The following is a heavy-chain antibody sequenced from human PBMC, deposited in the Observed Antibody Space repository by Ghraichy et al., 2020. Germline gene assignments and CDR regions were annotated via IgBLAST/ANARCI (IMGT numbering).Heavy chain of an antibody. V-gene: IGHV4-34*10. CDR1: GGAFAGYY. J-gene: IGHJ4*02. Sequence: SQTLSLTCGVHGGAFAGYYWTWLRQPPGKALEWIGEISHGGETHYNPSLNSRVTVSLIRSKNQFSLNLTSVTASDTAIYYCARYWGGYGFWSSIDFWGQGTLVSVSS. D-gene: IGHD5-12*01. CDR3: ARYWGGYGFWSSIDF. CDR2: ISHGGET.